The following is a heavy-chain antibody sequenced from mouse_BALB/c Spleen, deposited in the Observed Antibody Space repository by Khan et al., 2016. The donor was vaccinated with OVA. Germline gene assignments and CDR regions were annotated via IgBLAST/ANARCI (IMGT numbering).Heavy chain of an antibody. J-gene: IGHJ2*01. CDR1: GYAFTRYW. CDR3: ARWADFYGYDTDY. V-gene: IGHV1-80*01. Sequence: QVQLQQSGAELVRPGPSVKISCKASGYAFTRYWIHWVKQRPGKGLEWIGQIYRGDGATNYNGKFKGKATLTADTSSSTAYMQLSSLTSEDSAVYCCARWADFYGYDTDYWGQGTTLTVSS. CDR2: IYRGDGAT. D-gene: IGHD2-2*01.